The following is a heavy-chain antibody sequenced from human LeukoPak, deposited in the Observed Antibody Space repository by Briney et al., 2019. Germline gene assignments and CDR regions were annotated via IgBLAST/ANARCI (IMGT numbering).Heavy chain of an antibody. D-gene: IGHD3-9*01. J-gene: IGHJ4*02. CDR2: ISSSSSYI. V-gene: IGHV3-21*01. CDR3: ARVHGGYDILTGSFDY. Sequence: GGSLRLSCAASGFTFSSYSMNWVRQAPGKGLEWVLSISSSSSYIYYADSVKGRFTISRDNAKNSLYLQMNSLRAEDTAVYYCARVHGGYDILTGSFDYWGQGTLVTVSS. CDR1: GFTFSSYS.